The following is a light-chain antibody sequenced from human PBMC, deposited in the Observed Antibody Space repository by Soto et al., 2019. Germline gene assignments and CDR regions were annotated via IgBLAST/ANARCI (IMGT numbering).Light chain of an antibody. V-gene: IGLV2-14*01. CDR2: DVS. CDR1: STDINAYKY. Sequence: QSVLTQPASVSGSPGQSITISCTGTSTDINAYKYVSWYQQHPGKAPKVIIYDVSYRPSGVSNRFSGSKSGNTASLTISGLQPEDEADYYCSSYTISPIKFGGGTKVTV. J-gene: IGLJ2*01. CDR3: SSYTISPIK.